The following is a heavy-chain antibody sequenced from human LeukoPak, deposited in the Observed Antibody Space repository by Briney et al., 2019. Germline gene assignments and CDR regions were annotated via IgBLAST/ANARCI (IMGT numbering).Heavy chain of an antibody. V-gene: IGHV1-46*01. D-gene: IGHD2-15*01. Sequence: ASVKVSCKAFGYTFTSNYMHWVRQAPGQGPEWMGVISPSGGSTNYAQKFQGRVTITADESTSTAYMELSSLRYEDTAVYYCARVWCSGGSCYSSRGAFDIWGQGTMVTVSS. CDR1: GYTFTSNY. CDR3: ARVWCSGGSCYSSRGAFDI. J-gene: IGHJ3*02. CDR2: ISPSGGST.